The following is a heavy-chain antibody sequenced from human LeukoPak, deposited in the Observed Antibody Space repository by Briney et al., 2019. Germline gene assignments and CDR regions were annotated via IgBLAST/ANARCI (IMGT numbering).Heavy chain of an antibody. Sequence: AGGSLRLSCAASGFTVSSNYMSWVRQAPGKGLEWVSGITGSGGSTYYADSVKGRFTISRDNSKNTLYLQMNSLRAEDTAVYYCAKDQELRFLEWSTPEYYFDYWGQGTLVTVSS. CDR2: ITGSGGST. CDR3: AKDQELRFLEWSTPEYYFDY. D-gene: IGHD3-3*01. J-gene: IGHJ4*02. V-gene: IGHV3-23*01. CDR1: GFTVSSNY.